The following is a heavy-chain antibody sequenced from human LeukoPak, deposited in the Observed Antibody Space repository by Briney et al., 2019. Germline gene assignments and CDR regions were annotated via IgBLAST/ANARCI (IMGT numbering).Heavy chain of an antibody. V-gene: IGHV3-33*01. CDR3: ARDTKEVTTLDY. CDR1: GFTFSSYG. Sequence: GGSLRLSCAASGFTFSSYGMHWVRQAPGKGLEWVAVIWYDGSNKYYADSVKGRFTISRDNSKNTLYLQMNSLRAEDTAVYYCARDTKEVTTLDYWGQGTLVTVSS. CDR2: IWYDGSNK. J-gene: IGHJ4*02. D-gene: IGHD4-17*01.